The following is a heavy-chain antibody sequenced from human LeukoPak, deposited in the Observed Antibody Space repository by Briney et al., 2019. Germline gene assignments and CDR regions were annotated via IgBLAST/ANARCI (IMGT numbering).Heavy chain of an antibody. J-gene: IGHJ4*02. CDR3: ARGWLAETMVVTPYNY. D-gene: IGHD4-23*01. CDR2: IIPIFGTA. Sequence: ASVKVSCKASGGTFSSYAINWVRQAPGQGLEWMGGIIPIFGTANYAQKFQGRVTITADESTSTAYMVLSSLRSEDTAVYYCARGWLAETMVVTPYNYWGQGTLVTVPS. CDR1: GGTFSSYA. V-gene: IGHV1-69*13.